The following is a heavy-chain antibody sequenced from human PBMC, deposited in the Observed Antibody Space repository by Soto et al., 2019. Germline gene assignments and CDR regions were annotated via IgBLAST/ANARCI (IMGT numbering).Heavy chain of an antibody. J-gene: IGHJ4*02. CDR3: ARDLLLPYDY. Sequence: GSVRLSWAASGFTFSNYSMNWVRQAPGKGLEWVSSISSSSSYIYYADSVKGRFTISRDNAKNSLYLQMNSLRAEDTAVYYCARDLLLPYDYWGQGTLVTVSS. D-gene: IGHD5-18*01. CDR2: ISSSSSYI. CDR1: GFTFSNYS. V-gene: IGHV3-21*01.